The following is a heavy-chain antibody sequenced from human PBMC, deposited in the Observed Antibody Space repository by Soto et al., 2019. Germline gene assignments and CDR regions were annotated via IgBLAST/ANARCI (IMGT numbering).Heavy chain of an antibody. CDR3: ASPDPSSSTSYYFDY. CDR1: GGSISSSSYY. D-gene: IGHD6-6*01. CDR2: IYYSGST. V-gene: IGHV4-39*01. J-gene: IGHJ4*02. Sequence: SETLSLTCTVSGGSISSSSYYWGWIRQPPGKGLEWIGSIYYSGSTYYNPSLKSRVTISVDTSKNQFSLKLSSVTAADTAVYYCASPDPSSSTSYYFDYWGQGTLVNVSS.